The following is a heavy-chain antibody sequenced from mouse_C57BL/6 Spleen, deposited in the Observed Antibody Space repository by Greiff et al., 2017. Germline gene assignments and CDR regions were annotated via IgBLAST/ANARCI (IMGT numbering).Heavy chain of an antibody. CDR3: ARWDYDYDGFAY. J-gene: IGHJ3*01. D-gene: IGHD2-4*01. Sequence: QVQLQQSGAELVKPGASVKISCKASGYAFSSYWMNWVKQRPGKSLEWIGQIYPGDGDTNYNGKFKGKATLTADKSSSTAYMQLSSLPSEDSAVYFCARWDYDYDGFAYWGQGTLVTVSA. V-gene: IGHV1-80*01. CDR1: GYAFSSYW. CDR2: IYPGDGDT.